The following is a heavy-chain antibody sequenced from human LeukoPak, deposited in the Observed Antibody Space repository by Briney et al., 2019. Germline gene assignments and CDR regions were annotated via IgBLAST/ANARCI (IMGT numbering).Heavy chain of an antibody. CDR1: GYTFTGYY. V-gene: IGHV1-2*02. Sequence: ASVKVSCKASGYTFTGYYMHWVRQAPGQGLEWMGWINPNSGGTNYAQKFQGRVTMTRDTSISTAYMELSRLSSDDTAVYYCARGGVDTAMAPTNYYYYYMDVWGKGTTVTVSS. CDR3: ARGGVDTAMAPTNYYYYYMDV. D-gene: IGHD5-18*01. J-gene: IGHJ6*03. CDR2: INPNSGGT.